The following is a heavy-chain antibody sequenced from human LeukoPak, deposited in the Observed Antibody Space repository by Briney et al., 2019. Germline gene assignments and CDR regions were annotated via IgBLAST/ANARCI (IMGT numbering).Heavy chain of an antibody. CDR2: ISRSGGSK. CDR3: AKGVLRFLEWLLGYMDV. CDR1: GFTFSSYA. Sequence: RSAGSLRLSCAASGFTFSSYAMSWVRQAPGKGLEWVSAISRSGGSKYYADSVKGRFTIYRDNSKNTLYLEMNSLRAEDTAVYYWAKGVLRFLEWLLGYMDVWGKGTTVSVSS. V-gene: IGHV3-23*01. D-gene: IGHD3-3*01. J-gene: IGHJ6*03.